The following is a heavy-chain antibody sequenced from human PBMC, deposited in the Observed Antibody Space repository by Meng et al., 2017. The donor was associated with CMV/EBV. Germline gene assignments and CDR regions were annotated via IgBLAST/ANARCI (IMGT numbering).Heavy chain of an antibody. J-gene: IGHJ3*02. D-gene: IGHD3-22*01. V-gene: IGHV6-1*01. CDR3: ARNTYYYDSSGYYLFPDAFDI. CDR2: TYYRSKWYN. CDR1: GDSVSSNSAA. Sequence: SCAISGDSVSSNSAAWNWIRQSPSRGLEWLGRTYYRSKWYNDYAVSVKSRITINPDTSKNQFSLQLNSVTPEDTAVYYCARNTYYYDSSGYYLFPDAFDIWGQGTMVTVS.